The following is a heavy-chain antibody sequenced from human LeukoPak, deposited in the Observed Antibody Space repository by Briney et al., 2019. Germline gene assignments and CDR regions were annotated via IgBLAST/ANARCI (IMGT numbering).Heavy chain of an antibody. J-gene: IGHJ6*02. CDR1: GGSISSDNHY. CDR2: IYYSGNT. V-gene: IGHV4-30-4*01. Sequence: SQTLSLTCTVSGGSISSDNHYWSWIRQPPGRGLEWIAYIYYSGNTYYNPSLKGRVTISKNTSKNQFSLTLSSVTAADTAVYYCARDPTGYGMDVWGQGTTVTVSS. CDR3: ARDPTGYGMDV.